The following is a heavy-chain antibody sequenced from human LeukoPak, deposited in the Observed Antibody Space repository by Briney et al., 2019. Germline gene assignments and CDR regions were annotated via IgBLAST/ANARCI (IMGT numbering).Heavy chain of an antibody. Sequence: SETLSLTCAVSGGSISSGGYSCSWIRQPPGKGLEWIGYIYHSGSTYYNPSLKSRVTISVDRSKNQFSLKLSSVTAADTAVYYCARGPYYWYFDLWGRGTLVTVSS. J-gene: IGHJ2*01. CDR2: IYHSGST. CDR1: GGSISSGGYS. V-gene: IGHV4-30-2*01. CDR3: ARGPYYWYFDL.